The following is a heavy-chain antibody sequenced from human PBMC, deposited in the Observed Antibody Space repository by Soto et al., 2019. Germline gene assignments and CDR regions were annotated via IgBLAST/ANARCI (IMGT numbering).Heavy chain of an antibody. V-gene: IGHV3-23*01. D-gene: IGHD3-3*01. CDR2: ISGSGGST. CDR3: AKDRDSMVYDFWSGYYGRMDY. CDR1: GFTFSSYA. J-gene: IGHJ4*02. Sequence: GGSLRLSCAASGFTFSSYAMSWVRQAPGKGLEWVSAISGSGGSTYYADSVKGRFTISRDNSKNTLYLKMNSLRAEDTAVYYCAKDRDSMVYDFWSGYYGRMDYWGQGTLVTVSS.